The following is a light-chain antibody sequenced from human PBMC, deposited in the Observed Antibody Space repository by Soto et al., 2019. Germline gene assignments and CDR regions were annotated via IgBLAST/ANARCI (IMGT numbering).Light chain of an antibody. J-gene: IGKJ5*01. V-gene: IGKV3-20*01. CDR3: QQYTNWPPNT. CDR1: QSVDSSY. Sequence: EIVLTQSPGTLSLSPGERATLSCRASQSVDSSYLAWYQQKPGQPPRLLIYDASSRATGIPDRFDGSGSGTEFTLTISSLQSEDFAVYYCQQYTNWPPNTFGQGTRLEIK. CDR2: DAS.